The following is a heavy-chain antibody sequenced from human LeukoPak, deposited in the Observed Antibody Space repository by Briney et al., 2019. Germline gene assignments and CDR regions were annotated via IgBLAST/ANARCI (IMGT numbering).Heavy chain of an antibody. V-gene: IGHV3-23*01. CDR2: ISGGTGGST. D-gene: IGHD3-22*01. CDR1: GFTFNDYA. CDR3: ASRSGYYYYYYGMDV. J-gene: IGHJ6*02. Sequence: QPGGSLGLSCAASGFTFNDYAINWVRQAPGKGLEWVSVISGGTGGSTYYADSVKGRFTISRDNAKNSLYLQMNSLRAEDTAVYYCASRSGYYYYYYGMDVWGQGTTVTVSS.